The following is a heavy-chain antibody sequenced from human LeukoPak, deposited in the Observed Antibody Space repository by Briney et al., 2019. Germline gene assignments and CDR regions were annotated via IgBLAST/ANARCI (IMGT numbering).Heavy chain of an antibody. CDR3: AGTEEWELQRFAA. V-gene: IGHV1-18*01. CDR1: GYTLTSCG. CDR2: ISAYNGTT. Sequence: GASVKVSRKASGYTLTSCGISGGPQALGQGLEGMGQISAYNGTTNYAQKLQARVTMTTDTSTSTAYMEMRSMRPDDPAVYYCAGTEEWELQRFAARGHGTLVTVSS. D-gene: IGHD1-26*01. J-gene: IGHJ5*01.